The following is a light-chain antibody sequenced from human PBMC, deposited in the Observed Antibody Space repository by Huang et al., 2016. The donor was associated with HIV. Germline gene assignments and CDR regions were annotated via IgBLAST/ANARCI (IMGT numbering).Light chain of an antibody. Sequence: EIVLTQSPATLSLSPGERVTLSCRASQSVSSHLAWYQQKPGQAPRLLIHDASKMATGIPARFSGSGSVTDFTLTISSLEPEDFAVYYCQQRSNWPPYTFGQGTKLEIK. CDR2: DAS. V-gene: IGKV3-11*01. J-gene: IGKJ2*01. CDR3: QQRSNWPPYT. CDR1: QSVSSH.